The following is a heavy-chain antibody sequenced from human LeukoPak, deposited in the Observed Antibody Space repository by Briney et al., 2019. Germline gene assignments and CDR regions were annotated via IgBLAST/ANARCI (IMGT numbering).Heavy chain of an antibody. D-gene: IGHD2-15*01. CDR1: GYSISSGHY. Sequence: SETLSLTCTVSGYSISSGHYWGWIRQPPGKGLEWVGSISHSGSTYYNPSLKSRVTISVDTSKNQFSLKLSSVTAADTAVYYCAREGRARVFPYWGQGTLVTVSS. CDR2: ISHSGST. V-gene: IGHV4-38-2*02. J-gene: IGHJ4*02. CDR3: AREGRARVFPY.